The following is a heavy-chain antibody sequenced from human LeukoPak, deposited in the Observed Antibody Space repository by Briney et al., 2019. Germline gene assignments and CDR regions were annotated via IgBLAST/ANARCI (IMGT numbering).Heavy chain of an antibody. CDR2: VKEDGSEK. CDR3: ARGSIAVDYYYYYGMDV. V-gene: IGHV3-7*02. CDR1: GFSFSAYW. J-gene: IGHJ6*02. Sequence: PGGSLRLSCAVSGFSFSAYWMTWVRQAPGKGLEWLASVKEDGSEKYQVDSVKGRFTISRDNAKNSLYLQMNSLRAEDTAVYYCARGSIAVDYYYYYGMDVWGQGTTVTVSS. D-gene: IGHD6-19*01.